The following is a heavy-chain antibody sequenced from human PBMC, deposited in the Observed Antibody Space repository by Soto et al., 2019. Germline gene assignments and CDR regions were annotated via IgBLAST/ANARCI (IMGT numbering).Heavy chain of an antibody. D-gene: IGHD3-9*01. V-gene: IGHV1-69*13. CDR3: AKAYYDILTGYQLYYYYYGMDV. CDR1: GGTFSSFA. J-gene: IGHJ6*02. CDR2: IIPIFETA. Sequence: ASVKVSCKTSGGTFSSFAISWVRQAPGQGLEWMGGIIPIFETANYAQKFQGRVTITADEITGTAYMELRSLRSEDTAVYYCAKAYYDILTGYQLYYYYYGMDVWGQGTTVTVSS.